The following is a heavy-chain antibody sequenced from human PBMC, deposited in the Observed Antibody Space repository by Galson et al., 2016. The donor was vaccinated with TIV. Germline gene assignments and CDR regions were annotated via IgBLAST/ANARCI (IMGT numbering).Heavy chain of an antibody. CDR2: IIPLSHTP. V-gene: IGHV1-69*06. CDR3: ARDRPHLLSGHVMDV. CDR1: GGTLTSYA. J-gene: IGHJ6*02. D-gene: IGHD2/OR15-2a*01. Sequence: SVKVSCKASGGTLTSYAINWVRQAPGQGLEWMGGIIPLSHTPNYAQKYHDRVTIVADKSTGTVYMELRSLRSYDTAVYYCARDRPHLLSGHVMDVWGQGTTVTVSS.